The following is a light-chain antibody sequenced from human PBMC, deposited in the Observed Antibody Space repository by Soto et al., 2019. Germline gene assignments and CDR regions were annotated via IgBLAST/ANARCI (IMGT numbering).Light chain of an antibody. CDR2: DAS. J-gene: IGKJ1*01. Sequence: ETVLTQSPATLSLSPGERATLSSRASQSVSVDLAWYQQKPGQSPRLLIYDASKRATGLPARFSGSGSGTDFSLTISNLEPEECAVYFCQQRSKWPPTFVQGTKVEIK. V-gene: IGKV3-11*01. CDR3: QQRSKWPPT. CDR1: QSVSVD.